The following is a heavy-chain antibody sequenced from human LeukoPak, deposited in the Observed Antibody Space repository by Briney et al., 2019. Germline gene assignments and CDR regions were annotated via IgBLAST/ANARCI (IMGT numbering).Heavy chain of an antibody. D-gene: IGHD6-6*01. CDR1: GYSISSGYY. CDR3: ARDPEEQFVAFDI. J-gene: IGHJ3*02. V-gene: IGHV4-38-2*02. Sequence: PSETLSLTCTVSGYSISSGYYWGWIRPPPGKGLEWIGSIYHSGSTYYNPSLKSRVTISVDTSKNQFSLKLSSVTAADTAVYCCARDPEEQFVAFDIWGQGTMDTVSS. CDR2: IYHSGST.